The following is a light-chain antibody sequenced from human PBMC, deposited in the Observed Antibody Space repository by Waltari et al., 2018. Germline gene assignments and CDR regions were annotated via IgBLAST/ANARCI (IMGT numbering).Light chain of an antibody. CDR2: YRSDSDK. V-gene: IGLV5-45*03. CDR1: SGIDVGTYR. Sequence: QAVLTQPSSLSASPGASASLTCTLRSGIDVGTYRIYWYQQKPGSPPHYLLRYRSDSDKQQVSGVPSRFSGSKDASANAGIFLISGLQSDDEADYYCMIWDSSAWVFGGGTKLTVL. J-gene: IGLJ3*02. CDR3: MIWDSSAWV.